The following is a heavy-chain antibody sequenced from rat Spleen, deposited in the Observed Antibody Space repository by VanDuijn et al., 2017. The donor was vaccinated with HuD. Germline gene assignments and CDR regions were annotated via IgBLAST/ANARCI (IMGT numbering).Heavy chain of an antibody. J-gene: IGHJ2*01. Sequence: EVQLQESGPALVKPSQSLSLTCSVTGYSITSNFWGWIRKFPGDKMEWMGYISYSGSTGFNPSLKSRISITRDTSKNQFFLLVNSVTTEDTATYFCAKFYYYDGPYYYDYWGQGIMVTVSS. V-gene: IGHV3-1*01. D-gene: IGHD1-12*02. CDR2: ISYSGST. CDR3: AKFYYYDGPYYYDY. CDR1: GYSITSNF.